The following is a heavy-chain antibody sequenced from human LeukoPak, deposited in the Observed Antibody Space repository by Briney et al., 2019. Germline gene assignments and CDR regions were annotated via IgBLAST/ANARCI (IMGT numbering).Heavy chain of an antibody. Sequence: GKSLRLSCVASGFTLSSYGMHWVRQAPGKGLEWVAVISYDGSNKYYADSVKGRFTISRDNSKNTLYLQMNSLRAEDTAVYYCVACDSSGYYTFDYWGQGTLVTVSS. CDR1: GFTLSSYG. J-gene: IGHJ4*02. D-gene: IGHD3-22*01. V-gene: IGHV3-30*03. CDR3: VACDSSGYYTFDY. CDR2: ISYDGSNK.